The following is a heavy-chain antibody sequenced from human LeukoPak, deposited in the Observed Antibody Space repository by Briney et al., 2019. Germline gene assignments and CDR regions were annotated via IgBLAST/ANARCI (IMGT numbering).Heavy chain of an antibody. J-gene: IGHJ4*02. V-gene: IGHV3-33*01. CDR1: GFTFSSYG. Sequence: GGSLRLSCAASGFTFSSYGMHWVRQAPGKGLEWVAAIWYDGSIQYYADSVKGRFTISRDNSKNTLYLQMDSLRAEDTAVYCCARGGGSYDILTGDYKPHDYWGQGTLVTVSS. D-gene: IGHD3-9*01. CDR2: IWYDGSIQ. CDR3: ARGGGSYDILTGDYKPHDY.